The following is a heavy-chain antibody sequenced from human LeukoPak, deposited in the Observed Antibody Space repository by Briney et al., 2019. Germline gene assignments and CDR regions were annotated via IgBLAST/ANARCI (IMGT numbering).Heavy chain of an antibody. V-gene: IGHV4-31*03. J-gene: IGHJ6*02. CDR1: GGSISSGGYY. CDR3: ARELGDYYGMDV. Sequence: KSSQTLSLTCTVSGGSISSGGYYWSWIRRHPGKGLEWIGYIYYSGSTYYNPSLKSRVTISVDTSKNQFSLKLSSVTAADTAVYYCARELGDYYGMDVWGQGTTVTVSS. CDR2: IYYSGST.